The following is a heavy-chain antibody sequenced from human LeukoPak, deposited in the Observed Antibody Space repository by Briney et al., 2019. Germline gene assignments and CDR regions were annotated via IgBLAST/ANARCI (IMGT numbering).Heavy chain of an antibody. V-gene: IGHV4-34*01. CDR1: DGSFTGYQ. CDR2: INHRRNT. J-gene: IGHJ5*02. D-gene: IGHD2/OR15-2a*01. Sequence: PSETLSLTCAVYDGSFTGYQYSWIRQSPGKGLEWIGEINHRRNTKYNPSLKNRVTISLDASTHQFSLELSSVTASDAAVYFCAYRGISDWFDPWGQGTLVTVSS. CDR3: AYRGISDWFDP.